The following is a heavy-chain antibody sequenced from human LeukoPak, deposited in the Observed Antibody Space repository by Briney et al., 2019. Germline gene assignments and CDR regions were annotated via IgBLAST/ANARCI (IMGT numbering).Heavy chain of an antibody. D-gene: IGHD5-18*01. Sequence: ASVKVSCKASGGTFSSYAISWVRQAPGQGLEWMGWISAYNGNTNYAQKLQGRVTMTTDTSTSTAYMELRSLRSDDTAVYYCARTELWYELDYWGQGTLVTVSS. CDR1: GGTFSSYA. CDR2: ISAYNGNT. CDR3: ARTELWYELDY. V-gene: IGHV1-18*01. J-gene: IGHJ4*02.